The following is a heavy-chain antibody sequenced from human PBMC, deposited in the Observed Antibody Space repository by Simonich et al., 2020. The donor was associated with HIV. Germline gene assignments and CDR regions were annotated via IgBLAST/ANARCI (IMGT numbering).Heavy chain of an antibody. CDR3: ARSPYYYDISGDLDY. V-gene: IGHV4-34*01. CDR1: GGSFSGYY. J-gene: IGHJ4*02. D-gene: IGHD3-22*01. Sequence: QVQLQQWGAGLLKPSETLSLTCAVYGGSFSGYYWSWVRQPPGKGLEWIGEINDSGNTNYNPSLKSRVTISVDTSKNQFSLKLSSVTAADTAVYYCARSPYYYDISGDLDYWGQGTLVTVSS. CDR2: INDSGNT.